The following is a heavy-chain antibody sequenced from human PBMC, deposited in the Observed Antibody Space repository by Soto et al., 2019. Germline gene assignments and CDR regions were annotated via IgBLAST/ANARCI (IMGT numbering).Heavy chain of an antibody. CDR1: GFIFGNYM. CDR3: APHVHCSGGSCHYDAFDI. Sequence: EVQLLESGGGLVQPGESLRLSCAFSGFIFGNYMMTWVRQAPGKGLEWVSTIRDGGESTYYADSVKGRFTISRDNSKNTLYLQMDRLGVEDTAVYYCAPHVHCSGGSCHYDAFDIRGQETMVTVSS. CDR2: IRDGGEST. J-gene: IGHJ3*02. D-gene: IGHD2-15*01. V-gene: IGHV3-23*01.